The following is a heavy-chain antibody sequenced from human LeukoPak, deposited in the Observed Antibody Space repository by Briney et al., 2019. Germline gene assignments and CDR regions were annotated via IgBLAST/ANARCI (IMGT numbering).Heavy chain of an antibody. CDR2: INSDGSGT. CDR1: GFTFSSYW. D-gene: IGHD4-11*01. J-gene: IGHJ4*02. Sequence: GGSLRLSCAASGFTFSSYWVHWVRHAPGKGLVWVSRINSDGSGTSYADSVEGRFTISRDNAKNTLYLQMNSMRAEDTAVYYCARPTVTFFDYWGQGTLVTVSS. V-gene: IGHV3-74*01. CDR3: ARPTVTFFDY.